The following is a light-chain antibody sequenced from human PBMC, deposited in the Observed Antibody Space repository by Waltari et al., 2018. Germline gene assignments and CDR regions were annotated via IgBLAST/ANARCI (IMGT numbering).Light chain of an antibody. CDR1: QNISTY. Sequence: DIQMTQSPSSLSASVGDRVTIPCRASQNISTYLNWYQQKPGKVPNLLIYTASSLQSGIPSRFSGSGSGTDFTLTITSLQPEDFATYFCQQSYTTPRTFGQGTKVEIK. CDR3: QQSYTTPRT. V-gene: IGKV1-39*01. CDR2: TAS. J-gene: IGKJ1*01.